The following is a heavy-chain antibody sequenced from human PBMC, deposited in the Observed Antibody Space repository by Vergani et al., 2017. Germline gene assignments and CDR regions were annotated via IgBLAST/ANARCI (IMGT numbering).Heavy chain of an antibody. CDR2: ILPLFGTP. CDR3: ALXESSTSCINSVCITPETGSWFDP. CDR1: GGTFSNHV. J-gene: IGHJ5*02. D-gene: IGHD2-2*01. V-gene: IGHV1-69*01. Sequence: QVQLVQSGAEVKKPGSSVKVSCKSSGGTFSNHVLAWVRQAPGQGLEWMGGILPLFGTPTYAQRFQGRVTITADESTTTAYMELTSLTSEDSAIYYCALXESSTSCINSVCITPETGSWFDPWGQGTLVTVSS.